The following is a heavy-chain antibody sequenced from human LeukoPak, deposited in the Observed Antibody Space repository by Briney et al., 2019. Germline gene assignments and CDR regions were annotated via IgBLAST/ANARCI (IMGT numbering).Heavy chain of an antibody. CDR3: AIRGVSSNSLFDH. D-gene: IGHD6-6*01. CDR2: ISGSGGST. Sequence: GGSLRLSCAASGFTFSSYAMSWVRQAPGKGLEWVSAISGSGGSTYYADSVKGRFTISRDNSKNTLYLQMNSLRAEDTAVYYCAIRGVSSNSLFDHWGQGTLVTVSS. CDR1: GFTFSSYA. V-gene: IGHV3-23*01. J-gene: IGHJ4*02.